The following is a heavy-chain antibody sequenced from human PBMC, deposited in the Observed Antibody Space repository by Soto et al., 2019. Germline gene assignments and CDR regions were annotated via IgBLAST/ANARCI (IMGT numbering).Heavy chain of an antibody. J-gene: IGHJ4*02. V-gene: IGHV3-13*01. D-gene: IGHD6-13*01. CDR1: GFTFSSYD. CDR2: IGTAGDT. Sequence: GGSLRLSCAASGFTFSSYDMHWVRQATGKGLEWVSAIGTAGDTYYPGSVKGRFTISRENAKNSLYLQMNSLRAEDTAVYYCARDEAGGIAAAGTGFDYWGQGTLVTVSS. CDR3: ARDEAGGIAAAGTGFDY.